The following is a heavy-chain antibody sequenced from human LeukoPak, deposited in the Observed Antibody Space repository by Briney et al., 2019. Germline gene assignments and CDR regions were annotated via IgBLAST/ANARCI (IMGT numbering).Heavy chain of an antibody. V-gene: IGHV3-23*01. CDR1: GFTFSSYA. J-gene: IGHJ4*02. CDR3: ARAPVVEGYYFDY. D-gene: IGHD3-3*01. CDR2: ISGSGGST. Sequence: PGGSLRLSCAASGFTFSSYAMSWVRQAPGKGLEWVSAISGSGGSTYYADCVKGRFTISKDNSKSPLYLQMNSLRAEDTAVYYCARAPVVEGYYFDYWGQGTLVTVSS.